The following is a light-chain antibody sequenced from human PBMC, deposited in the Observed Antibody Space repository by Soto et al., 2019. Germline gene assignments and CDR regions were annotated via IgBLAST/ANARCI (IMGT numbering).Light chain of an antibody. CDR3: SSYTSSSTLEVV. Sequence: QAVVTQPASVSGSLGQSITISCTGTSSDVGGYNFVSWYQQHPGKAPKLTIYEVSNRPSGVSNRFSGSKSGNTASLTISGLLAEDEADYYCSSYTSSSTLEVVFGGGTKLTVL. CDR2: EVS. J-gene: IGLJ2*01. V-gene: IGLV2-14*01. CDR1: SSDVGGYNF.